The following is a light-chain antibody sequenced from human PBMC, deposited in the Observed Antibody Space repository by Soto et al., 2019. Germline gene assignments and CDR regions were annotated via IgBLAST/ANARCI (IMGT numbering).Light chain of an antibody. J-gene: IGKJ1*01. V-gene: IGKV3-20*01. Sequence: EIVLTQSPGTLSLSPGERATLSCRASQSVSSSYLAWYQQKPGQAPRLLIYGASSRATGIPDRFSGSGSGTYFTVTISRREPDDFAVYYCQQYGTSPGTFGQGTKVEIK. CDR3: QQYGTSPGT. CDR1: QSVSSSY. CDR2: GAS.